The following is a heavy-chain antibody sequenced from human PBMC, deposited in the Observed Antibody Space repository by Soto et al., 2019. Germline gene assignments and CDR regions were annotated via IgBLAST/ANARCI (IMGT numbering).Heavy chain of an antibody. CDR1: GFTFSSYE. Sequence: LRLSCAASGFTFSSYEMNWVRQAPGKGLEWVSYISSSGSTIYYADSVKGRFTISRDNAKNSLYLQMNSLRAEDTAVYYCARMNLEPYYFDYWGQGTLVTVSS. V-gene: IGHV3-48*03. CDR2: ISSSGSTI. CDR3: ARMNLEPYYFDY. J-gene: IGHJ4*02.